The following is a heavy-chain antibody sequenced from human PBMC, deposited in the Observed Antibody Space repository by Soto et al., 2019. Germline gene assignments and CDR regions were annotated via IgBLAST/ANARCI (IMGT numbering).Heavy chain of an antibody. CDR3: ATWDFTSGSYAFDI. CDR1: GFTFSNAW. CDR2: IKSKTDGWTT. Sequence: GGSLRLSCAASGFTFSNAWMSWVRQAPGKGLEWDGRIKSKTDGWTTDYTAPVKGRFTISRDDSKNTLYLQMNSLKTEDTAVYYCATWDFTSGSYAFDIWGQGTMVTVSS. J-gene: IGHJ3*02. V-gene: IGHV3-15*01. D-gene: IGHD1-26*01.